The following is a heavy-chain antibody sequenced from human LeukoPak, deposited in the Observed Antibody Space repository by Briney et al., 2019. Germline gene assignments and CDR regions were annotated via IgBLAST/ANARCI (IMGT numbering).Heavy chain of an antibody. CDR2: ISYSGST. D-gene: IGHD4-17*01. CDR3: ARVGGRTVTSYYFDY. CDR1: GGSISSYY. V-gene: IGHV4-59*13. J-gene: IGHJ4*02. Sequence: SETLSLTCTVSGGSISSYYWSWIRQPPGKGLEWIGYISYSGSTNYNPALKSRVTISVDTSKNQFSLKLNSVTAADTAVYFCARVGGRTVTSYYFDYWGQGTLVTVSS.